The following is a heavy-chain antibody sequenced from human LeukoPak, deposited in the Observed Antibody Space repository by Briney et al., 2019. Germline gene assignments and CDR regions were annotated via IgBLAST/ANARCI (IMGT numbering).Heavy chain of an antibody. CDR2: IYHSGST. CDR3: ARGCGDYDYFDY. CDR1: GGSISSGGYS. D-gene: IGHD4-17*01. Sequence: PSETLSLTCAVSGGSISSGGYSWSWIRQPPGKGLEWIGYIYHSGSTYYNPSLKSRVTISVDRSKNQFSLKLSSVTAADTAVYYCARGCGDYDYFDYWGQGTLVTVSS. V-gene: IGHV4-30-2*01. J-gene: IGHJ4*02.